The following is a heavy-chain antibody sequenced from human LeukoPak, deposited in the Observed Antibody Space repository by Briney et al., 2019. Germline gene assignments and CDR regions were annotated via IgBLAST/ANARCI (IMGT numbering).Heavy chain of an antibody. Sequence: SETLSLTCAVSGYSISSGYHWGWIRQPPEKGLEWIGSIHYSGSTHHNPSLKSRVTISVDTSKNQFSLKLSSVTAADTAVYYCASLGGYQGGNFDYWGQGTLVTVSS. CDR3: ASLGGYQGGNFDY. J-gene: IGHJ4*02. V-gene: IGHV4-38-2*01. CDR2: IHYSGST. D-gene: IGHD2-2*01. CDR1: GYSISSGYH.